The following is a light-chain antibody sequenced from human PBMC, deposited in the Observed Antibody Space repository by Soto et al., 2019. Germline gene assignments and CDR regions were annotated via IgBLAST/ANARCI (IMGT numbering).Light chain of an antibody. V-gene: IGLV1-47*02. CDR2: SSN. J-gene: IGLJ1*01. Sequence: QSVLTQPPSASGTPGQTVTISCSGSSSNIGSNSVYWYQQLPGTAPKLLIHSSNQRPSGVPDRFSGSKSGTSASLAVSGLRSEDEADYDCSAWDDSLRGPVFGTGTKVTVL. CDR3: SAWDDSLRGPV. CDR1: SSNIGSNS.